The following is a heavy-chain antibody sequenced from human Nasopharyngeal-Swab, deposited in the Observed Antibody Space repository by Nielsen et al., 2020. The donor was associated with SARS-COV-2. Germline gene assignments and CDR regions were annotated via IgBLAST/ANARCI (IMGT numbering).Heavy chain of an antibody. CDR3: ARGRGYYGSGGYYYYMDV. CDR2: INAGNGNT. J-gene: IGHJ6*03. Sequence: WVRQAPGQRLEWMGWINAGNGNTKYSQKFQGRVTITRDTSASTAYMELSSLRSEDTAVYCCARGRGYYGSGGYYYYMDVWGKGTTVTVSS. D-gene: IGHD3-10*01. V-gene: IGHV1-3*01.